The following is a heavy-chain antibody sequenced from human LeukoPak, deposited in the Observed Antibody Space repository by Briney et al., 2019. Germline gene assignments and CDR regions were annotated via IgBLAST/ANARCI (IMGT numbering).Heavy chain of an antibody. J-gene: IGHJ5*02. D-gene: IGHD3-10*01. CDR2: ISSSSSYT. CDR1: GFTFSDYY. V-gene: IGHV3-11*05. CDR3: ARDHPPGGSSADWFDP. Sequence: GGSLRLSCAASGFTFSDYYMSWIRQAPGKGLEWVSYISSSSSYTNYADSVKGRFTISRDNAKNSLYLQMNSLRAEDTAVYYCARDHPPGGSSADWFDPWGKGPLVTVSS.